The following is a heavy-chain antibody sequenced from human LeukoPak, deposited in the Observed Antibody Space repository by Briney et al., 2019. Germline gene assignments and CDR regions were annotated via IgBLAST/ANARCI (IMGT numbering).Heavy chain of an antibody. CDR2: IKTDGSAK. D-gene: IGHD3-22*01. J-gene: IGHJ4*02. Sequence: GGSLRLFCAASGITVSSNYMTWVRQAPGKGLECVANIKTDGSAKYYPDSVKGRFTVSRDNAKNSLYLQMNNMRVEDTAIYYCTKDLNHDSRGWGQGTLVTVSS. CDR3: TKDLNHDSRG. CDR1: GITVSSNY. V-gene: IGHV3-7*01.